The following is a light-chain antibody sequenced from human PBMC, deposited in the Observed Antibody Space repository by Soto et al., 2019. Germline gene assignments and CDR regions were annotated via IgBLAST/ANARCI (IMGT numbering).Light chain of an antibody. CDR3: QQFDSVPCT. J-gene: IGKJ2*02. CDR1: QDITNY. CDR2: EAS. V-gene: IGKV1-33*01. Sequence: IPMTQSPSSLSASVGDRVTITCQASQDITNYLIWYQQKPGKAPKVLIYEASSLGTGFSSRFSGSGSGTHFTLTIISLQPEDIATYYCQQFDSVPCTFGQGTKLQVK.